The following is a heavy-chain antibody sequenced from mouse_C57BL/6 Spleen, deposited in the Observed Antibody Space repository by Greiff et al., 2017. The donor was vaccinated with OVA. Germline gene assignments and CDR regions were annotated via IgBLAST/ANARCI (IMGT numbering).Heavy chain of an antibody. CDR3: THPLYDDYSWFAY. J-gene: IGHJ3*01. V-gene: IGHV14-4*01. D-gene: IGHD2-4*01. CDR1: GFNIKDDY. Sequence: EVQLQQSGAELVRPGASVKLSCTASGFNIKDDYMHWVKQRPEQGLEWIGWIDPENGDTEYASKFQGKATITADTSSNTAYLQLSSLTSEDTAVYYCTHPLYDDYSWFAYWGQGTLVTVSA. CDR2: IDPENGDT.